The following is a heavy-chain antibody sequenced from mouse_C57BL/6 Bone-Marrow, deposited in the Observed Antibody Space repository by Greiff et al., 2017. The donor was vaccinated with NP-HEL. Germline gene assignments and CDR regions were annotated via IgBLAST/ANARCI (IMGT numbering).Heavy chain of an antibody. CDR1: GFSLSTFGMG. V-gene: IGHV8-8*01. D-gene: IGHD1-1*01. J-gene: IGHJ2*01. CDR2: IWWDDDK. CDR3: ARIAHGSTLYYFDY. Sequence: QVTLKESGPGILQPSQTLSLTCSFSGFSLSTFGMGVGWIRQPSGMGLEWLAHIWWDDDKYYNPALKSRLTISKDTSKNQVFLKIANVDTADTATYYCARIAHGSTLYYFDYWGQGTTLTVSS.